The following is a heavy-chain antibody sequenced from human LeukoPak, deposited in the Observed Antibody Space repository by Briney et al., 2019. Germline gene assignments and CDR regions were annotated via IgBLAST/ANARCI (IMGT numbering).Heavy chain of an antibody. CDR1: GFTVSSNY. J-gene: IGHJ4*02. CDR2: IYSGGST. D-gene: IGHD1-26*01. V-gene: IGHV3-53*01. Sequence: QSGGSLRLSCAASGFTVSSNYMSWVRQAPGKGLEWVSVIYSGGSTYYADSVKGRFTISRDNSKNTLYLQMNSLRAEDTAVYYCAKWGEWELLPRDYWGQGTLVTVSS. CDR3: AKWGEWELLPRDY.